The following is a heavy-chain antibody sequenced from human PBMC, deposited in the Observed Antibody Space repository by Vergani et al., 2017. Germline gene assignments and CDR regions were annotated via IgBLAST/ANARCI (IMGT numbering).Heavy chain of an antibody. CDR3: ARRLALHWFGEPYYYGMDV. J-gene: IGHJ6*02. CDR1: GFTFSSYS. Sequence: EVQLVESGGGSVQPGGSLRLSCAASGFTFSSYSMNWVRQAPGKGLEWVSYISSSSSTIYYADSVKGRFTISRDNAKNSLYLQMNSLRAEDTAVYYCARRLALHWFGEPYYYGMDVWSQGTTVTVSS. CDR2: ISSSSSTI. V-gene: IGHV3-48*01. D-gene: IGHD3-10*01.